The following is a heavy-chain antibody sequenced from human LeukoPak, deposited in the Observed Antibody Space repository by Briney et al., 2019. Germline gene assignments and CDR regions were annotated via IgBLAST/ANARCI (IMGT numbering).Heavy chain of an antibody. V-gene: IGHV1-2*02. D-gene: IGHD1-26*01. CDR1: GYTFSNYF. J-gene: IGHJ4*02. Sequence: ASVKVSCKASGYTFSNYFMHWVRQAPGQGLEWMGWINPNSGGTNYAQKFQGSVTMTRDTSISTGYMELSRLTSDDTAVYYCATNSGSYFRSWGQGTLVTVSS. CDR3: ATNSGSYFRS. CDR2: INPNSGGT.